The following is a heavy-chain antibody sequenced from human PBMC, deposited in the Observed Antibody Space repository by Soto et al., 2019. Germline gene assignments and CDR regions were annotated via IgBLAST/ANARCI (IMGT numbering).Heavy chain of an antibody. V-gene: IGHV4-59*08. CDR3: ARGAINYYYEDV. D-gene: IGHD1-26*01. CDR2: IYYSGST. CDR1: GGSISSYY. Sequence: PETLSLTCTVFGGSISSYYWSWIRQPPGKGLEWIGYIYYSGSTNYNPSLKSRVTISVDTSKNQFSLKLSSVTAADTADYYCARGAINYYYEDVWGKGTTVTVSS. J-gene: IGHJ6*03.